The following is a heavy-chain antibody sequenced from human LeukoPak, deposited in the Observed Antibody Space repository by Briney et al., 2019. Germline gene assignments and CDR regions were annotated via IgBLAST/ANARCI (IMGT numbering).Heavy chain of an antibody. CDR3: ARGGSYGDYSPGY. V-gene: IGHV1-69*13. D-gene: IGHD4-17*01. J-gene: IGHJ4*02. Sequence: ASVKVSCKASGGTFSSYAISWVRQAPGQGLEWMGGIIPIFGTANYAQKFQGRVTITAGESTSAAYMELSSLRSEDTAVYYCARGGSYGDYSPGYWGQGTLVTVSS. CDR1: GGTFSSYA. CDR2: IIPIFGTA.